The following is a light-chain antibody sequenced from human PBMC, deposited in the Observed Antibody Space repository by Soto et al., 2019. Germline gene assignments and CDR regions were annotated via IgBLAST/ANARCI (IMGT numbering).Light chain of an antibody. CDR1: RSNIGSNT. CDR2: SNN. J-gene: IGLJ2*01. V-gene: IGLV1-44*01. Sequence: QPVLTQPPSASGTPGQRVTISCSGSRSNIGSNTVSWYQQLPGTAPKVLIYSNNQRPSGVPDRFSGSRSDTSASLAISGLQSEDEADYYCAAWDGSLNGVLFGGGTKLTVL. CDR3: AAWDGSLNGVL.